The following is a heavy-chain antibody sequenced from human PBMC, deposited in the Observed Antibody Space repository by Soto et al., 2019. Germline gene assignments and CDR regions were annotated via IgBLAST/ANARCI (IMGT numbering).Heavy chain of an antibody. D-gene: IGHD4-17*01. CDR1: GFTFGDYT. CDR3: ARDVASYDYGDFYGMDV. CDR2: IRSKAYGGTT. J-gene: IGHJ6*02. V-gene: IGHV3-49*05. Sequence: EVQLLESGGGLVKPGRTLRLSCTASGFTFGDYTMAWFRQAPGGGLEWVSFIRSKAYGGTTEYAASVKGRFTISRDDSKSIAYLQMNRLQSEDTAVYYYARDVASYDYGDFYGMDVWGQGTTVTVSS.